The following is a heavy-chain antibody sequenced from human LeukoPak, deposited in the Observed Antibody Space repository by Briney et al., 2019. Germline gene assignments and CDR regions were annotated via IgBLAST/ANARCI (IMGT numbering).Heavy chain of an antibody. V-gene: IGHV3-23*01. CDR1: GFTFSNYA. Sequence: SGGSLRLSCAASGFTFSNYALSWVRQAPGKGMEWISAITSSGETTYYADSVKGRFSISRDNSKNTLYLQMNSLRAEDTAVYYCAKDRGSSWHSEPFDYWGQGTLVTVSS. CDR3: AKDRGSSWHSEPFDY. CDR2: ITSSGETT. J-gene: IGHJ4*02. D-gene: IGHD6-13*01.